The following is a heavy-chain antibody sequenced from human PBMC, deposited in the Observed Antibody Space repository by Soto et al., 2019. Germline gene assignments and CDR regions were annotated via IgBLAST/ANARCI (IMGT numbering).Heavy chain of an antibody. CDR2: INPNSGGT. D-gene: IGHD2-21*02. V-gene: IGHV1-2*04. CDR3: ARGDCGGDCYPRGGYYGMDV. Sequence: SGKVSFNASRYTFTVYYMHGVGQSGLRGRDGMGWINPNSGGTNYAQKVQGWVTMTRDTSISTAYMELSRLRSDDTAVYYCARGDCGGDCYPRGGYYGMDVWGQGTTVTVSS. CDR1: RYTFTVYY. J-gene: IGHJ6*02.